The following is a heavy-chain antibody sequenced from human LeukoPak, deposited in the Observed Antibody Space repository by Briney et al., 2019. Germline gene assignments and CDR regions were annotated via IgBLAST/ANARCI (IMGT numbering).Heavy chain of an antibody. J-gene: IGHJ3*02. CDR3: ASVTMVTTKGHGAFDI. CDR1: GGTFSSYA. Sequence: SVKVSCKASGGTFSSYAISWVRQAPGQGLEWMGGIIPIFGTANYAQKFQGRVTINADESTSPAYMELSSLRSEDTGIFHCASVTMVTTKGHGAFDIWGQGTMVTVSS. V-gene: IGHV1-69*13. D-gene: IGHD2-21*02. CDR2: IIPIFGTA.